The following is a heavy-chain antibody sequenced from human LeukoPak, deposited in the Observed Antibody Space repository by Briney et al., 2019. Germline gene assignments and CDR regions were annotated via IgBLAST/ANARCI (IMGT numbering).Heavy chain of an antibody. CDR1: GYTFTAYY. CDR3: ARVEMATIRVFDY. V-gene: IGHV1-2*02. Sequence: ASVKVSCKASGYTFTAYYMHWVRQAPGQGLEWMGWINPNSGGTNYAQKLQGRVTMTRDTSISTAYMELSRLRSDDTAVYYCARVEMATIRVFDYWGQGTLVTVSS. D-gene: IGHD5-24*01. J-gene: IGHJ4*02. CDR2: INPNSGGT.